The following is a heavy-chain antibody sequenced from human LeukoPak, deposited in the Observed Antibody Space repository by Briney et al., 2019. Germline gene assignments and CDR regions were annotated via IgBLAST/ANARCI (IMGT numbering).Heavy chain of an antibody. CDR2: ISGSGGYI. CDR1: GFAFSSNA. V-gene: IGHV3-23*01. J-gene: IGHJ4*02. Sequence: GGSLRLYCAASGFAFSSNAMTWVRQAPGKGLEWVSSISGSGGYIYYADSVKGRFTISRDNSKNTLYLQMNSLRAEDTALYYCVKGDNNILTGFYNSFDYWGQGTLVTVSS. CDR3: VKGDNNILTGFYNSFDY. D-gene: IGHD3-9*01.